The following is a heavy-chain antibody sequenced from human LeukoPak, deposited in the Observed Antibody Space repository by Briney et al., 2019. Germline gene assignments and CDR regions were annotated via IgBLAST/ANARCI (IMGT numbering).Heavy chain of an antibody. CDR3: ARAQDIVVVPAAIDPYYYGMDV. J-gene: IGHJ6*04. CDR2: IIPIFGTA. Sequence: SVNVSCTASGGTFSSYAISWVRQAPGQGLEWMGGIIPIFGTANYAQKFQGRVTITADESTSTAYMELSSLRSEDTAVYYCARAQDIVVVPAAIDPYYYGMDVWGKGTTVTVSS. D-gene: IGHD2-2*01. CDR1: GGTFSSYA. V-gene: IGHV1-69*01.